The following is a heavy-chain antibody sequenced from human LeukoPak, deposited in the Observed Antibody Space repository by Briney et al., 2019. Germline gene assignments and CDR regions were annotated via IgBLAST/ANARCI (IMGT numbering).Heavy chain of an antibody. Sequence: GGSLRLSCAASGFTFSSYAMHWVRQAPGKGLEWVAVISYDGSNKYYADSVKGRFTISRDNSKNTLYLQMNSLRAEDTAVYYCAKEGSSGYYLPYYYYGMDVWGQGTTVTVSS. D-gene: IGHD3-22*01. CDR1: GFTFSSYA. CDR2: ISYDGSNK. CDR3: AKEGSSGYYLPYYYYGMDV. J-gene: IGHJ6*02. V-gene: IGHV3-30*04.